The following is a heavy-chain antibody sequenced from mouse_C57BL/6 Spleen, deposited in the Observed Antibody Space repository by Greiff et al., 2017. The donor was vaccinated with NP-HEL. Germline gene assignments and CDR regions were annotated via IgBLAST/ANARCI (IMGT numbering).Heavy chain of an antibody. CDR2: ISYDGSN. D-gene: IGHD1-1*01. J-gene: IGHJ2*01. Sequence: EVKLVESGPGLVKPSQSLSLTCSVTGYSITSGYYWNWIRQFPGNKLEWMGYISYDGSNNYNPSLKNRISITRDTSKNQFFLKLNSVTTEDTATYYCARAHYYGNDYWGQGTTLTVSS. V-gene: IGHV3-6*01. CDR1: GYSITSGYY. CDR3: ARAHYYGNDY.